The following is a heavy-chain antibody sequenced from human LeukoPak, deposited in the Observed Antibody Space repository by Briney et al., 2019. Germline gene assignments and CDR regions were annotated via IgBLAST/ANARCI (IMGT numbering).Heavy chain of an antibody. D-gene: IGHD1-26*01. Sequence: GGSLRLSCAASGFTFSSYAMHWVRQAPGKGLEWVAVISYDGSNKYYADSVKGRFTISRDNSKNTLYLQMNSLRAEDTAVYYCARDLGRWELQGGVCWGQGTLVTVSS. CDR1: GFTFSSYA. CDR2: ISYDGSNK. J-gene: IGHJ4*02. V-gene: IGHV3-30-3*01. CDR3: ARDLGRWELQGGVC.